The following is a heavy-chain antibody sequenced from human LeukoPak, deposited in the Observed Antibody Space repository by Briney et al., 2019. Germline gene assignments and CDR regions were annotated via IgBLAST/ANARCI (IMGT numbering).Heavy chain of an antibody. CDR2: IIPIFGTA. V-gene: IGHV1-69*05. Sequence: SVKVSCKASGGTFSSYAISWVRQAPGQGLEWMGRIIPIFGTANYAQKFQGRVTITTDESTITAYMELSSLRSEDTAVYYCASCSYDSSGYYYLSYFDYWGQGTLVTVSS. CDR1: GGTFSSYA. J-gene: IGHJ4*02. CDR3: ASCSYDSSGYYYLSYFDY. D-gene: IGHD3-22*01.